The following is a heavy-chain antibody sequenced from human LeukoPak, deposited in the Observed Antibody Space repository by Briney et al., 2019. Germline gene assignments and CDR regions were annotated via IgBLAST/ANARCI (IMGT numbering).Heavy chain of an antibody. CDR1: GDSVSSGSYY. D-gene: IGHD6-13*01. CDR3: ARTSYSSSWYFDY. CDR2: MYYSGST. V-gene: IGHV4-61*01. Sequence: PSETLSLTCTVSGDSVSSGSYYWSWIRPPPGNRLEWIGYMYYSGSTSYNPSLKSRVTMSVDTSKNQFSLKLSSVTAADTAVYYCARTSYSSSWYFDYWGQGTLVTVSS. J-gene: IGHJ4*02.